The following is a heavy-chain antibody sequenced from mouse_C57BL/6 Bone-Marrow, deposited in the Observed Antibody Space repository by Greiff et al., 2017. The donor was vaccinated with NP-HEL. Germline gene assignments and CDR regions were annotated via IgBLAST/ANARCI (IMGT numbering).Heavy chain of an antibody. CDR3: ARTPIYYYGSSYAMDY. J-gene: IGHJ4*01. Sequence: QVQLQQPGAELVMPGASVKLSCKASGYTFTSYWMHWVKQRPGQGLEWIGEIDPSDSYTNYNQKFKGKSTLTVDKSSSTAYMQLSSLTSEDSAVYYCARTPIYYYGSSYAMDYWGQGTSVTVSS. CDR1: GYTFTSYW. CDR2: IDPSDSYT. D-gene: IGHD1-1*01. V-gene: IGHV1-69*01.